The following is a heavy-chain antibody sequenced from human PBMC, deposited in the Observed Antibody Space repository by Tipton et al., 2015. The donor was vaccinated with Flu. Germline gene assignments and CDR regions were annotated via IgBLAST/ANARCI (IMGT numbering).Heavy chain of an antibody. D-gene: IGHD3-22*01. CDR1: GDSMSSIRYY. Sequence: TLSLTCSVSGDSMSSIRYYWGWIRQSPGRGLEWIGSVYSDGTTYDNESLKNRVTISLDTAKNQVSLRLTSVTAADSSVYYCAAYYYDTHGPIIDCWGQGTLVTVSS. V-gene: IGHV4-39*01. CDR3: AAYYYDTHGPIIDC. J-gene: IGHJ4*02. CDR2: VYSDGTT.